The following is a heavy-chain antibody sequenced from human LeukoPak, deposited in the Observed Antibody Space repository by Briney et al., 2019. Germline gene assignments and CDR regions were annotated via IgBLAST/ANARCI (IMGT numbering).Heavy chain of an antibody. J-gene: IGHJ6*02. CDR1: GFTVNSNY. D-gene: IGHD1-26*01. V-gene: IGHV3-53*01. Sequence: GGSLRLSCAASGFTVNSNYMNWVRQAPGKGLEWVSVLYSGGKTYYTDSVKGRFTISRDNSKNTLYLQMNSLRAEDTAVYYCVKSRSSGYYYYGMDVWGQGTTVTVSS. CDR3: VKSRSSGYYYYGMDV. CDR2: LYSGGKT.